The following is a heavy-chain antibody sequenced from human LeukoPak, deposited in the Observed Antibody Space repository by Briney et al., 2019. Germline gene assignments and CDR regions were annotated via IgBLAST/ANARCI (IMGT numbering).Heavy chain of an antibody. J-gene: IGHJ4*02. CDR1: GFTFSTYA. V-gene: IGHV3-23*01. Sequence: PGGSLRLSCAASGFTFSTYAMNWVRQAQGKGLEWVSTISGRGDYTYYADSVKGRFTISRDNSKNTLYLQMNSLRAEDTAVYYCAKTYGSGSYFAFDYWGQGTLVTVSS. D-gene: IGHD3-10*01. CDR2: ISGRGDYT. CDR3: AKTYGSGSYFAFDY.